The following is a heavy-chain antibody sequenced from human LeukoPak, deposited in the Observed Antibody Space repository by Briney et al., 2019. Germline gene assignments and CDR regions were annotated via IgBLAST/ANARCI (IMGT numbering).Heavy chain of an antibody. CDR1: GGSISSYY. D-gene: IGHD1-26*01. Sequence: SETLSLTCTVSGGSISSYYWSWIRQPAGKGLEWIGRIYTSGSTNYNPSLKSRVTMSVDTSKNQFSLKLSSVIAADTAVYYCARGSGYSGSYEFDYWGQGTLVTVSS. J-gene: IGHJ4*02. CDR3: ARGSGYSGSYEFDY. CDR2: IYTSGST. V-gene: IGHV4-4*07.